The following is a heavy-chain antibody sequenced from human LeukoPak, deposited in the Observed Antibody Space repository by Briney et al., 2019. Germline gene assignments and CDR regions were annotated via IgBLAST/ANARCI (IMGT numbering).Heavy chain of an antibody. Sequence: RGSLRLSCAASGFTFSDYYMSWIRQAPGKGLEWVSYISSSGSTIYYADSVKGRFTISRDNAKNSLYLQMNSLRAGDTAVNYCARDPDGELLGGPNWFDPWGQGTLVTVSS. CDR1: GFTFSDYY. CDR3: ARDPDGELLGGPNWFDP. V-gene: IGHV3-11*01. D-gene: IGHD3-10*01. J-gene: IGHJ5*02. CDR2: ISSSGSTI.